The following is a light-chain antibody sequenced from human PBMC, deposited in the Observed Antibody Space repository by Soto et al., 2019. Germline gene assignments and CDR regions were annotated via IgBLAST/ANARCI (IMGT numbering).Light chain of an antibody. CDR2: GAS. V-gene: IGKV3-20*01. Sequence: EIVLTQSPGTLSLSPGERATLSCRASQSVSSNYLAWYQQKPGQAPRLLIYGASSRATGIPDRFSGSGPGTDFTLTIRRLEPEDFAVYYCQQYGSSYPWTFGQGTKVDIK. CDR3: QQYGSSYPWT. J-gene: IGKJ1*01. CDR1: QSVSSNY.